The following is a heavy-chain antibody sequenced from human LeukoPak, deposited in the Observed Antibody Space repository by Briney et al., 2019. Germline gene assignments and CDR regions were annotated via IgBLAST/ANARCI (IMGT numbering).Heavy chain of an antibody. D-gene: IGHD5-18*01. Sequence: PGGSLRLSCAASGFTFSSYSMNWVRQAPGKGLEWVSSISSSSSYIYYADSVKGRFTISRDNAKNSLYLQMNSLRAEDTAVYYCARDRGFEYSYAPSTYYYYGMDVWGQGTTVTVS. CDR3: ARDRGFEYSYAPSTYYYYGMDV. J-gene: IGHJ6*02. CDR1: GFTFSSYS. CDR2: ISSSSSYI. V-gene: IGHV3-21*01.